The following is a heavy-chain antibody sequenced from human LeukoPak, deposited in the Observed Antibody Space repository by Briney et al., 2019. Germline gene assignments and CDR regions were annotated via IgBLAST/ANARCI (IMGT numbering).Heavy chain of an antibody. CDR3: AKQPIYSYYGLDV. V-gene: IGHV1-2*02. Sequence: ASVKVSCKASGYTFTDYYIQWLRQAPGQGLEWTGWINPNSGGTDYAQKFLGRVAVTRDTSISTAYMELSSLRSDDTAVYFCAKQPIYSYYGLDVWGQGTTVTVSS. J-gene: IGHJ6*02. CDR2: INPNSGGT. CDR1: GYTFTDYY. D-gene: IGHD6-13*01.